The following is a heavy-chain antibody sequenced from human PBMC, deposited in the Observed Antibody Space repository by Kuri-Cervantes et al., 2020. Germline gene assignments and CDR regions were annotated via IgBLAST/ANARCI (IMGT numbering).Heavy chain of an antibody. CDR3: ASSSSYFGDYYYYMDV. V-gene: IGHV5-51*01. J-gene: IGHJ6*03. Sequence: GGSLRLSCKGSGYRFTTYWIGWVRQMPGKGLEWMGIIYPGDSDTRYSPSFQGQVTISADKSISTAYLQWSSLKASDTAMYYCASSSSYFGDYYYYMDVWGKGTTVTVSS. D-gene: IGHD6-6*01. CDR2: IYPGDSDT. CDR1: GYRFTTYW.